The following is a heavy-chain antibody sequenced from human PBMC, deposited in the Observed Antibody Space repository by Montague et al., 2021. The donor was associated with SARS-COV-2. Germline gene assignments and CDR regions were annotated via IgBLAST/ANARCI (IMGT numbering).Heavy chain of an antibody. CDR3: ARERSLGVNYNYFDY. CDR1: GASLSSGGYF. D-gene: IGHD3-10*01. J-gene: IGHJ4*02. V-gene: IGHV4-31*03. CDR2: IFHSGNT. Sequence: TLSLTCSVSGASLSSGGYFWAWVRQLPGKDLEWIGYIFHSGNTYYNPSLKSRVIISRDTSDNHLFLTLMSVTAADTAVYYCARERSLGVNYNYFDYWGQGTLVTVSS.